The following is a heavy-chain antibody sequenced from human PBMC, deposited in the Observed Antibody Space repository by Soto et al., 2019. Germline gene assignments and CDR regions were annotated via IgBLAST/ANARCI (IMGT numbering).Heavy chain of an antibody. CDR3: ARGPLAAAGYYGIDV. CDR1: GGSFSGDY. CDR2: INHSGST. V-gene: IGHV4-34*01. J-gene: IGHJ6*02. D-gene: IGHD6-13*01. Sequence: PAETLALTCAVDGGSFSGDYWSWIRQPAGKVREWIGEINHSGSTNYNPSLKSRVTISVDTAKNHFSLKLSSVTAADTAVDYCARGPLAAAGYYGIDVGGQATTVKVSS.